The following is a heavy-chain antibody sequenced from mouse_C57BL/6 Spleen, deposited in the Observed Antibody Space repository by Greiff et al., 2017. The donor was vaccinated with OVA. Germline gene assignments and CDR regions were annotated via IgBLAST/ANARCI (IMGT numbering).Heavy chain of an antibody. CDR3: ALLVVATDYAMDY. J-gene: IGHJ4*01. V-gene: IGHV14-2*01. Sequence: VHVKQSGAELVKPGASVKLSCTASGFNIKDYYMHWVKQRTEQGLEWIGRIDPEDGETKYAPKFQGKATITADTSSNTAYLQLSSLTSEDTAVYYCALLVVATDYAMDYWGQGTSVTVSS. CDR2: IDPEDGET. CDR1: GFNIKDYY. D-gene: IGHD1-1*01.